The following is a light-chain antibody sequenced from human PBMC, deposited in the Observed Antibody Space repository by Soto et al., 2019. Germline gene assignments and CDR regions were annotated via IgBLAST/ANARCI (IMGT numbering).Light chain of an antibody. Sequence: QSVLPQPHSVSGAPGQRVTLGFTGGSSNIGAPYDVHWYQQLPGTAPKPLIYGNINLPSGVPDRFAGSKSGTSASLAITGLQAEDEADYYCQSYDSSLSAAVFGGGTKLTVL. V-gene: IGLV1-40*01. CDR1: SSNIGAPYD. J-gene: IGLJ2*01. CDR2: GNI. CDR3: QSYDSSLSAAV.